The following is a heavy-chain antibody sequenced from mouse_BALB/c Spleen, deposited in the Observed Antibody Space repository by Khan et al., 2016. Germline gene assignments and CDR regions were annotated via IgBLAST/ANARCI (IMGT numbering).Heavy chain of an antibody. Sequence: VQLQQSGAELARPGASVKLSCKASGYTFTSYWMQWVKQRPGQGLQWIGTIYPGDGDTRYTQKFKGKVTLTADKSSSTAYMQLSSLASEDSAVYYCASGGYGNYVFAYWGHGNLVTHSA. CDR3: ASGGYGNYVFAY. CDR2: IYPGDGDT. V-gene: IGHV1-87*01. J-gene: IGHJ3*01. D-gene: IGHD2-1*01. CDR1: GYTFTSYW.